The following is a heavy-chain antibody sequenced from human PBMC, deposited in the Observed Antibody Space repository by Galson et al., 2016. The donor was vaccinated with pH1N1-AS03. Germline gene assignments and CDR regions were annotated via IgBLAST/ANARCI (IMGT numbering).Heavy chain of an antibody. D-gene: IGHD4-17*01. Sequence: SETLSLTCNVSGGSFTYYYWSWIRQPPGKGLEWIGYIYYSGSTNYHPSLRSRLTISLDTSKNQISLELSSVTAADTAVYYCARQDYGDYVGWFDPWGQGTLVTVSS. CDR2: IYYSGST. V-gene: IGHV4-59*01. J-gene: IGHJ5*02. CDR1: GGSFTYYY. CDR3: ARQDYGDYVGWFDP.